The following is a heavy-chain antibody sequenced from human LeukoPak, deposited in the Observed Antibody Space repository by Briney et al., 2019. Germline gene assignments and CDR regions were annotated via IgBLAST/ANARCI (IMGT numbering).Heavy chain of an antibody. CDR3: ARGRGYCSGGSCYRSRWFDP. CDR2: INHSGST. CDR1: GGSISGYY. Sequence: SETLSLTCTVYGGSISGYYWSWIRQPPGKGLEWIGEINHSGSTNYNPSLKSRVTISVDTSKNQFSLKLSSVTAADTAVYYCARGRGYCSGGSCYRSRWFDPWGQGTLVTVSS. D-gene: IGHD2-15*01. J-gene: IGHJ5*02. V-gene: IGHV4-34*01.